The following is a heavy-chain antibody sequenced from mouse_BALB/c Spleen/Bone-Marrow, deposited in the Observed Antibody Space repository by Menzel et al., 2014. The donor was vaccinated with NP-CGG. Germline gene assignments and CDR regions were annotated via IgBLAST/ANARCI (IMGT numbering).Heavy chain of an antibody. CDR2: INPESSTI. CDR1: GFDFSGYW. V-gene: IGHV4-1*02. D-gene: IGHD1-2*01. CDR3: ARHYYSCYVDY. J-gene: IGHJ4*01. Sequence: EVKLVESGGGLVQPGGSLKLSCAVSGFDFSGYWMSWVRQAPGRGLEWIGEINPESSTINYTPSLKGKFSISRDNAKNTLYLQMSKVISEDTALYYCARHYYSCYVDYWGAGTSVTVSS.